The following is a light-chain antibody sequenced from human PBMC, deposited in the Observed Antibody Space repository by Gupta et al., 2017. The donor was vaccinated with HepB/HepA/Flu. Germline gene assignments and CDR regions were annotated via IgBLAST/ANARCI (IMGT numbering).Light chain of an antibody. Sequence: QSVLPQPPSVSPAPGPRVSIFFPAVSSNIGAGYDVHWYQQLPGTAPKVVIYGNSNRPSGVPDRVSGSKSGTSASLAITGLQAEDEADYYCQSYDSSLSGSVFGGGTKLTVL. CDR2: GNS. V-gene: IGLV1-40*01. CDR1: SSNIGAGYD. J-gene: IGLJ3*02. CDR3: QSYDSSLSGSV.